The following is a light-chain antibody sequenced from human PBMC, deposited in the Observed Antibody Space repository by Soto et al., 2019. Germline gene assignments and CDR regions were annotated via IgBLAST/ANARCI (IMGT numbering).Light chain of an antibody. V-gene: IGLV2-14*03. CDR3: SSYTISSTYV. Sequence: QSALSHPASESASPGQSIAISCPGTSSDVGAYNYVSWYQQHPAKAPKFMIFDVSSRPSGVSDRVSGSKSGNTASLTISGLQTEDEADYYCSSYTISSTYVFGTGTKVTVL. CDR2: DVS. J-gene: IGLJ1*01. CDR1: SSDVGAYNY.